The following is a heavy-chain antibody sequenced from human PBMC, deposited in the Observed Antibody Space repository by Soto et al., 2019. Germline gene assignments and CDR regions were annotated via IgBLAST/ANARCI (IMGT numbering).Heavy chain of an antibody. CDR3: TRLGEYSSSWYYGMDV. J-gene: IGHJ6*02. V-gene: IGHV3-73*01. D-gene: IGHD6-6*01. Sequence: PGGSLRLSCAASGFTFSGSAMHWVRQASGKXLEWVGRIRSKANSYATAYAASVKGRFTISRDDSKNTAYLQMNSLKTEDTAVYYCTRLGEYSSSWYYGMDVWGQGTTVTVSS. CDR2: IRSKANSYAT. CDR1: GFTFSGSA.